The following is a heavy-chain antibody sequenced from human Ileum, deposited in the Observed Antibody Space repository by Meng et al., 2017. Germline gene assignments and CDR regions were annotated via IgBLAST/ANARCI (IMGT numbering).Heavy chain of an antibody. CDR2: IYQNGDT. V-gene: IGHV4-30-4*01. D-gene: IGHD3-10*01. Sequence: QVQLLESGPGLVKPSQTLSLTCRVSGGSISSGDYYWSWIRQSPGKGLEWIGYIYQNGDTNYNPSLKSRVTMSVDTSKNQFSLKLSSVTAADTAVYYCARHDVVPVIRHGFDPWGQGTLVTVSS. CDR3: ARHDVVPVIRHGFDP. J-gene: IGHJ5*02. CDR1: GGSISSGDYY.